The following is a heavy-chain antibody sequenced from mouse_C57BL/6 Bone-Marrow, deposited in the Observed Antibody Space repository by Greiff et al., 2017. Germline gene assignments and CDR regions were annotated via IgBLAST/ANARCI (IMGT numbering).Heavy chain of an antibody. CDR3: ARHTPGYYYAMDY. J-gene: IGHJ4*01. Sequence: QVQLQQPGAELVKPGASVKLSCKASGYTFTSYWMQWVKQRPGKGLEWIGEIDPSDSYTNYKPKFKGKATLTVDTSSSTAYMQLSSLTSEDSAVYYCARHTPGYYYAMDYWGQGTSVTVSS. CDR1: GYTFTSYW. CDR2: IDPSDSYT. V-gene: IGHV1-50*01.